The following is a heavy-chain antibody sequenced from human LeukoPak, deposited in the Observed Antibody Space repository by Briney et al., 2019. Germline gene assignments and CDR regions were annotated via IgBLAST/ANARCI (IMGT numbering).Heavy chain of an antibody. Sequence: ASVKVSCKASGYAFSAYYMHWVRQAPGQGLEWVGWINPKNGGSNYAQKFQGRVTMTRDRSISTAYMELSRLTSDDTAVYYCARGLPRGFDYWGQGTLVTVSS. CDR1: GYAFSAYY. V-gene: IGHV1-2*02. CDR3: ARGLPRGFDY. J-gene: IGHJ4*02. CDR2: INPKNGGS.